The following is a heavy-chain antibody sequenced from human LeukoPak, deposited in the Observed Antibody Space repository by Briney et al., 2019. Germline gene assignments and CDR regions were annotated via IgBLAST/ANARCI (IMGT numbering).Heavy chain of an antibody. CDR2: ISYDGSNK. CDR3: ARVEGYPPHYFDY. Sequence: GGSLRLSCAASGFTFSSYAMHWVRQAPGKGLEWVAVISYDGSNKYYADSVKGRFTISRDNSKNTLYLQMNSLRAEDTAVYYCARVEGYPPHYFDYWGQGTLVTVSS. D-gene: IGHD1-1*01. J-gene: IGHJ4*02. CDR1: GFTFSSYA. V-gene: IGHV3-30*04.